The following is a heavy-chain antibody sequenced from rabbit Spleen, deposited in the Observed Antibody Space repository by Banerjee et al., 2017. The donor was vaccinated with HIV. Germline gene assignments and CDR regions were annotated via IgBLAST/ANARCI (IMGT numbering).Heavy chain of an antibody. CDR1: GFSFSSSYW. J-gene: IGHJ4*01. V-gene: IGHV1S45*01. D-gene: IGHD1-1*01. CDR2: IGTGSSGST. Sequence: EESGGDLVKPEGSLTLTCTASGFSFSSSYWICWVRQAPGKGLEWIGCIGTGSSGSTYYASWAKGRFTISKTSSTTVTLQMTSLTAADTATYFCARDPSGREDFDLWGPGTLVTVS. CDR3: ARDPSGREDFDL.